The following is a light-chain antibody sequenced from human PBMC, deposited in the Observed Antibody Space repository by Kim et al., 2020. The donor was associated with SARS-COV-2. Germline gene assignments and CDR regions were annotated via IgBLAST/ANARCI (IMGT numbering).Light chain of an antibody. V-gene: IGLV1-40*01. CDR2: GNS. Sequence: QRVTSSCTGSRSNIGASYDVNWYQQFPGTAPKLLIYGNSNRPSGVPDRFSGSKSGTSAPLAITGLQAEDEADYYCQSYDSSLSGWVFGGGTQLTVL. CDR3: QSYDSSLSGWV. CDR1: RSNIGASYD. J-gene: IGLJ3*02.